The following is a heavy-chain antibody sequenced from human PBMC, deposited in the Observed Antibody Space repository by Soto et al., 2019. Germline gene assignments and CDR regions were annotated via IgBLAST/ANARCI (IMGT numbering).Heavy chain of an antibody. J-gene: IGHJ4*02. CDR1: GFTFSSYS. CDR2: ISVSSTYA. CDR3: ARGVRYYSSEKPANFDY. D-gene: IGHD2-21*01. Sequence: GGSLRLSCAASGFTFSSYSMNWVRQAPGKGLECVAYISVSSTYANYGDSVESRFTISRDNAENSLFLQMNSLRADDTAVYYCARGVRYYSSEKPANFDYWGQGALVTVSS. V-gene: IGHV3-21*05.